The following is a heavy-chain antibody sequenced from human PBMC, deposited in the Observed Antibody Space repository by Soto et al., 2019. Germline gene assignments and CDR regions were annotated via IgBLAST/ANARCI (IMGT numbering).Heavy chain of an antibody. J-gene: IGHJ4*02. CDR1: GFTFSSYS. Sequence: GGSLRLSCAASGFTFSSYSMNWVRQAPGKGLEWVSSISSSSSYIYYAGSVKGRFTISRDNAKNSLYLQMNSLRAEDTAVYYCARDIGRSREYGDILTGYYDYWGQGTLVTVSS. CDR3: ARDIGRSREYGDILTGYYDY. D-gene: IGHD3-9*01. CDR2: ISSSSSYI. V-gene: IGHV3-21*01.